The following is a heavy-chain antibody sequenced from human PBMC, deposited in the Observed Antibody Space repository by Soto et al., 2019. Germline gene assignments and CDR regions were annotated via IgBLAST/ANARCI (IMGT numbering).Heavy chain of an antibody. CDR2: INEGGSEK. CDR3: AREPYGDSQYFDY. D-gene: IGHD2-21*02. J-gene: IGHJ4*02. CDR1: GFTFSNYW. V-gene: IGHV3-7*01. Sequence: GGSLRLSCAPSGFTFSNYWMSWVRQAPGKGLEWVANINEGGSEKYFVDSVKGRFTISRDNAKNTLYLQANSLRAEDMAVYYCAREPYGDSQYFDYCGQGTPVTVSS.